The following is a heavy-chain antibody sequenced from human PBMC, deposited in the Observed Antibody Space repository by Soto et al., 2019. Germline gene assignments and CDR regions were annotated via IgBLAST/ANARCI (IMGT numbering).Heavy chain of an antibody. CDR3: AKETGYSYGFQPNALDV. V-gene: IGHV3-23*01. J-gene: IGHJ6*02. CDR1: GFTFSRYA. D-gene: IGHD5-18*01. Sequence: GSLRLSCAGSGFTFSRYAMNWVRQAPGKGLEWVSIISSRGDRTSYAESVKGRFTISRDDSKNTLFLHMNSLGAEDTAVYYCAKETGYSYGFQPNALDVWGQGTTVTVSS. CDR2: ISSRGDRT.